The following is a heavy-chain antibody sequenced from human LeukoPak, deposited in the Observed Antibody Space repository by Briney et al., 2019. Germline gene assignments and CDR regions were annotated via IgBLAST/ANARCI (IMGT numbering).Heavy chain of an antibody. Sequence: GASVKVSCKASGYTFTSYAMNWVRQAPGQGLEWMGWINTNTGNPTYAQGFTGRLVFSLDTSVSTAYLQISGLKVDDTAVYYCAREEDWAAATAAFDYWGQETLVTVSS. CDR1: GYTFTSYA. CDR2: INTNTGNP. CDR3: AREEDWAAATAAFDY. V-gene: IGHV7-4-1*02. J-gene: IGHJ4*02. D-gene: IGHD6-13*01.